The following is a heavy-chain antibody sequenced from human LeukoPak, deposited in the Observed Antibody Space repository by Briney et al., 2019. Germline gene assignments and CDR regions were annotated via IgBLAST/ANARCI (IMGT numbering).Heavy chain of an antibody. CDR1: GFTFGDYA. CDR3: TKSPLDSSGYYDYFDY. CDR2: IRSKAYGGTT. J-gene: IGHJ4*02. Sequence: GGSLRLSCTASGFTFGDYAMSWVRQAPGKGLEWGGFIRSKAYGGTTEYAASVKGRFAISRDDSKSIAYLQMNSLKTEDTAVYYCTKSPLDSSGYYDYFDYWGQGTLVTVSS. V-gene: IGHV3-49*04. D-gene: IGHD3-22*01.